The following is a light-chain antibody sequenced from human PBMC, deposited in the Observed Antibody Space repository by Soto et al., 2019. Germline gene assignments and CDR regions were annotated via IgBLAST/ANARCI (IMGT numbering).Light chain of an antibody. CDR3: IQHNRYPRR. Sequence: DIPITQSPSALSASVVDRVTITYRSRQSIRNDLGWYQQKRGKAPNRVIYASSMLQSGVPSSLIGSGHGTQFTLTISRLQPEDFATYYCIQHNRYPRRLGQGTQVDLK. CDR1: QSIRND. V-gene: IGKV1-17*01. CDR2: ASS. J-gene: IGKJ1*01.